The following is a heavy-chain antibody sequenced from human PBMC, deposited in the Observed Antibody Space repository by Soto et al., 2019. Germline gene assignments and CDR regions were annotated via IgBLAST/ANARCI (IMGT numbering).Heavy chain of an antibody. D-gene: IGHD3-22*01. V-gene: IGHV4-31*03. CDR3: ARVRYYDSSGYSHYYYYGMDV. CDR2: IYYSGST. CDR1: GGSISSGGYY. Sequence: SETLSLTCTVSGGSISSGGYYWSWIRQHPGKGLEWIGYIYYSGSTYYNPSLKSRVTISVDTSKNQFSLKLSSVTAADTAVYYCARVRYYDSSGYSHYYYYGMDVWGHGTTVTVSS. J-gene: IGHJ6*02.